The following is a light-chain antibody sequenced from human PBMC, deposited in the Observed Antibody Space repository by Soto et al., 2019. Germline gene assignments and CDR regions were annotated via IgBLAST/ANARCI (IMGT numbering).Light chain of an antibody. Sequence: DIQMTQSPSTLSASVGDRVTITCRASQSISSWLAWYQQKPGKAPNLVMYDASGLASGVPSRFSGSGSGTEFTLTISSLQPDDFATYYCQQYDSYSKYTFGQGTKLEIK. CDR2: DAS. CDR1: QSISSW. CDR3: QQYDSYSKYT. V-gene: IGKV1-5*01. J-gene: IGKJ2*01.